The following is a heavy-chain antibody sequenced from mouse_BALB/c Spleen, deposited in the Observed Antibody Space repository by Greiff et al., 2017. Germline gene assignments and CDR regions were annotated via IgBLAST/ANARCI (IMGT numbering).Heavy chain of an antibody. Sequence: VQLQQPGADLVKPGASVKLSCKASGYTFTSYYMYWVKQRPGQGLEWIGGINPSNGGTNFNEKFKSKATLTVDKSSSTAYMQLSSLTSEDSAVYYCTTGIYYDYDHAYWGQGTLVTVSA. CDR1: GYTFTSYY. CDR2: INPSNGGT. V-gene: IGHV1S16*01. CDR3: TTGIYYDYDHAY. J-gene: IGHJ3*01. D-gene: IGHD2-4*01.